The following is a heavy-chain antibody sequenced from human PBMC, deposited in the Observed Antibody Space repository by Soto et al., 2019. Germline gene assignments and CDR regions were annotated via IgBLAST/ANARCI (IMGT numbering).Heavy chain of an antibody. CDR2: LYHSGIT. D-gene: IGHD2-15*01. J-gene: IGHJ6*02. Sequence: SETLSLTCAVSRYSISSDYYWGWIRQPPVKGLEWIGSLYHSGITHYNPSLKSRVTISGDTSKNQFSLKLSSVTAADTAVYYCARVNVVRDYGLEVWGQGTTVTVSS. V-gene: IGHV4-38-2*01. CDR3: ARVNVVRDYGLEV. CDR1: RYSISSDYY.